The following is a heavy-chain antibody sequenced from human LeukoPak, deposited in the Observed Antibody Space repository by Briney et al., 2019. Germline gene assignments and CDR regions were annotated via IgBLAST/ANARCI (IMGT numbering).Heavy chain of an antibody. J-gene: IGHJ4*02. V-gene: IGHV3-30*04. D-gene: IGHD3-22*01. CDR1: GFTFSNYA. Sequence: GGSLRLSCAASGFTFSNYAMHWVRQAPGKGLDWVAVVSFHGTDKFYADSVKGRFTISRDNSKNTLYLQMNSLRAEDTAVYYCAKVAYYYDSSGYSDWGQGTLVTVSS. CDR3: AKVAYYYDSSGYSD. CDR2: VSFHGTDK.